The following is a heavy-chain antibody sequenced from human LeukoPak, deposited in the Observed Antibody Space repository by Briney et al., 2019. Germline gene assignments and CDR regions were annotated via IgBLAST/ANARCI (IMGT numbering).Heavy chain of an antibody. CDR1: GYTFTGYY. J-gene: IGHJ5*02. V-gene: IGHV1-2*02. Sequence: ASVKVSCKASGYTFTGYYMHGVRQAPGQGLEWMGWINPNSGGTNYAQKFQGRVTMTRDTSISTAYMELSSLRSDDTAVYYCARGDTIFGVVRNWFDPWGQGTLVTVSS. CDR2: INPNSGGT. D-gene: IGHD3-3*01. CDR3: ARGDTIFGVVRNWFDP.